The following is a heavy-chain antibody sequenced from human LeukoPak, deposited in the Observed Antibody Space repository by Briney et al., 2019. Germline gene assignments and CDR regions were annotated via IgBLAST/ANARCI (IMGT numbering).Heavy chain of an antibody. Sequence: GRSLRLSCAASGFTFDESAMHWVRQAPGRGLEWVSGISWDSKSIIYADSMKGRFTISRDNAKSSLYLQMNSLRAEDTALYYCAKAVAAPGAFDIWGRGTVVTVSS. CDR3: AKAVAAPGAFDI. CDR2: ISWDSKSI. CDR1: GFTFDESA. J-gene: IGHJ3*02. D-gene: IGHD6-19*01. V-gene: IGHV3-9*01.